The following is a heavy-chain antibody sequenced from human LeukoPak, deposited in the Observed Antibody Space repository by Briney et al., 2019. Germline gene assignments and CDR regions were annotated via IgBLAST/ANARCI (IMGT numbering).Heavy chain of an antibody. CDR1: GFTFSSYS. CDR2: IISSSSYI. D-gene: IGHD6-13*01. Sequence: PGGSLRLSFAASGFTFSSYSMNWVRQAPGKGLEWVSSIISSSSYIYYADSVKGRFTISRDNAKNSLYLQMNSLRAEDTAVYYCARYVDTGYPSAYFDYWGQGTLVTVSS. V-gene: IGHV3-21*01. J-gene: IGHJ4*02. CDR3: ARYVDTGYPSAYFDY.